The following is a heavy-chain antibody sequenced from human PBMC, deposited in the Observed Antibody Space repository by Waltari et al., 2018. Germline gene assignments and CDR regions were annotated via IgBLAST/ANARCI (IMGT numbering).Heavy chain of an antibody. CDR3: ARRPGYYDFWSGYRPLLDYYGMDV. CDR1: GGSFSGYY. Sequence: QVPLQQWGAGLLKPSETLSLTCAVYGGSFSGYYWSWIRQPPGQGLEWIGEINHSGSTNYNPSLKSRVTISVDTSKNQFSLKLSSVTAADTAVYYCARRPGYYDFWSGYRPLLDYYGMDVWGQGTTVTVSS. V-gene: IGHV4-34*01. J-gene: IGHJ6*02. CDR2: INHSGST. D-gene: IGHD3-3*01.